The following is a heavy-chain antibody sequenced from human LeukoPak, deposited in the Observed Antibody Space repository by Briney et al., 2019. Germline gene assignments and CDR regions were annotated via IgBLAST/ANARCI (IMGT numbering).Heavy chain of an antibody. CDR3: ARVVFAYCGGDCPSGIDY. J-gene: IGHJ4*02. D-gene: IGHD2-21*01. CDR1: GYTFTSYG. CDR2: ISAYNGNK. V-gene: IGHV1-18*01. Sequence: ASVKVSCKASGYTFTSYGISWVRQAPGQGLEWMGWISAYNGNKNYAQKLQGRVTMTTDTSTSTAYMELRSLRSDDTAVYYCARVVFAYCGGDCPSGIDYWGQGTLVTVSS.